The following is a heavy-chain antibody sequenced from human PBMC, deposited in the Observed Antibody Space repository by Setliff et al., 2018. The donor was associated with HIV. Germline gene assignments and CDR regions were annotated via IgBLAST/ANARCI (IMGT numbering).Heavy chain of an antibody. CDR2: IKEDGSEK. Sequence: GGSLRLSCVVYEFTFSNFWLSWVRQAPGKGLEWVANIKEDGSEKYYVDSVKGRFTISRDNAKNSLYLQMDSLRAEDTAVYYCARDVSVASFFNYWGQGTLVTVSS. D-gene: IGHD6-19*01. J-gene: IGHJ4*02. CDR3: ARDVSVASFFNY. V-gene: IGHV3-7*05. CDR1: EFTFSNFW.